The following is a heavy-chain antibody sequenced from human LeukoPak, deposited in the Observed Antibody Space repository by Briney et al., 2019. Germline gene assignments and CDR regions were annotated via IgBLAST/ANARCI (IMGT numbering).Heavy chain of an antibody. CDR1: GGSISSYY. D-gene: IGHD5-12*01. CDR2: IHTSGST. CDR3: ASSISGYGNFDY. Sequence: PSETLSLTCTVSGGSISSYYWSWIRQPAGKGLEWIGRIHTSGSTNCNPSLKSRVTMSVDTSKNQFSLKLSSVTAADTAVYYCASSISGYGNFDYWGQGTLVTASS. V-gene: IGHV4-4*07. J-gene: IGHJ4*02.